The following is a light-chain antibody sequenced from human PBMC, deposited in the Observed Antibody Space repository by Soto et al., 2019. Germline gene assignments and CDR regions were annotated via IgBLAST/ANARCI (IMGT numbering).Light chain of an antibody. V-gene: IGKV3-20*01. J-gene: IGKJ1*01. CDR3: QKYGSSPRT. CDR2: GAS. Sequence: EIVLTQSPGTLSLSPGERATLSCRASQTVSTNYLAWYQQKPGEAPMLLIYGASKRATGIPYRFSGSGSGTDFTITISRLEPEDFAVYRCQKYGSSPRTFGQGTKVEIK. CDR1: QTVSTNY.